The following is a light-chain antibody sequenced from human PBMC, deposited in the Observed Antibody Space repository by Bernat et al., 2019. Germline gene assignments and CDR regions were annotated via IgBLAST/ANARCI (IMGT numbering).Light chain of an antibody. J-gene: IGLJ3*02. V-gene: IGLV2-14*03. CDR2: DVS. CDR3: GSYTSSSTLV. CDR1: SSDVGGYNY. Sequence: QSALTQPASVSGSPGQSITISCTGTSSDVGGYNYVSWYQQHPGKAPKLMIYDVSDRPSGISNRFSGSKSGNTASLTISGLLAEDEVDYYCGSYTSSSTLVFGGGTKLTVL.